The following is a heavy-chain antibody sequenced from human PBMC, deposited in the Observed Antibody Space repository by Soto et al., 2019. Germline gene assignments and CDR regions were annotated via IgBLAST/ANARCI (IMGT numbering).Heavy chain of an antibody. D-gene: IGHD3-10*01. CDR3: AHRAYYYGSGSYYTH. CDR2: IYWDDDK. V-gene: IGHV2-5*02. Sequence: QITLKESGPPLVKPTQTRTLTCSFSGFSLSTREVGVGWIRQPPGKALEWLALIYWDDDKRYRPSLKSRLTIVKDTSKNLVILIMTNMDPEDSATYYCAHRAYYYGSGSYYTHWGQGILVTVSS. CDR1: GFSLSTREVG. J-gene: IGHJ4*02.